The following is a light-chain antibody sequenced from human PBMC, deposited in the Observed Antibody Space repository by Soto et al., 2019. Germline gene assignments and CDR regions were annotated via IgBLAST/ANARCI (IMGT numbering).Light chain of an antibody. V-gene: IGKV1-33*01. Sequence: DAQMTQSPSSLSASVGDRVTITCQASQGIAKYLHWYQQKPGKAPKLLIYHASNLQTGVPSRFSGSGSGTDFTFTISSLQPEDIATYYCQQSDTLPLTFGGGTKVDIK. CDR2: HAS. J-gene: IGKJ4*01. CDR1: QGIAKY. CDR3: QQSDTLPLT.